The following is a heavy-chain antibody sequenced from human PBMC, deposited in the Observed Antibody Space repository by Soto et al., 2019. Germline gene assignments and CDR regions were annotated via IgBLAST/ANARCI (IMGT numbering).Heavy chain of an antibody. CDR2: IYHSGTF. CDR1: GGSVESSSC. Sequence: PSETLSLTCAVSGGSVESSSCWSWVRQAPGKGLEWIGEIYHSGTFNYNPSLASRVSVSVDKSTNQFSLNLNSVTAADTAVYYCVRSVPAATWAYNGTDVWGQGTTVTVSS. J-gene: IGHJ6*02. V-gene: IGHV4-4*02. CDR3: VRSVPAATWAYNGTDV. D-gene: IGHD2-15*01.